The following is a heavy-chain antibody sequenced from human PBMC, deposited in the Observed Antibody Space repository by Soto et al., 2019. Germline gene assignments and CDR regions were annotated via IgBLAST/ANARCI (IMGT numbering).Heavy chain of an antibody. V-gene: IGHV3-30-3*01. D-gene: IGHD1-1*01. CDR3: ARELLSWNDPRHWFDP. J-gene: IGHJ5*02. CDR1: GFTFSSYA. CDR2: ISYDGINK. Sequence: QVQLVESGGGVVQPGRSLRLSCAASGFTFSSYAMHWVRQAPGKGLEWVAVISYDGINKYYADSVKGRFTISRDTSKNTLYLQMNSLRAEDTALYYCARELLSWNDPRHWFDPWGQGTLVTVSS.